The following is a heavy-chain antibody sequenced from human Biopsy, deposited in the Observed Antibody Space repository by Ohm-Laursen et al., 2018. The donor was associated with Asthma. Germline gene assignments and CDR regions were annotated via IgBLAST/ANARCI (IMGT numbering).Heavy chain of an antibody. Sequence: SLRLSCTASGFTFSSYAMHWVRQAPGKGLEWVAVISYDGSNKYYADSVKGRFTISRDNSKNTLYLQMNSLRAEDTAVYYCAREGIAVAHFDYWGQGILVTISS. J-gene: IGHJ4*02. CDR2: ISYDGSNK. V-gene: IGHV3-30-3*01. CDR1: GFTFSSYA. CDR3: AREGIAVAHFDY. D-gene: IGHD6-19*01.